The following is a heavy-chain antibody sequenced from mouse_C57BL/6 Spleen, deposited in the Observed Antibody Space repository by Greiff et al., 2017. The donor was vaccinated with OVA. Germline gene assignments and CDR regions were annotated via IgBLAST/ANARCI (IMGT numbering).Heavy chain of an antibody. CDR3: TREDY. CDR1: GFNIKDDY. V-gene: IGHV14-4*01. CDR2: IDPENGAT. Sequence: VQLQQSGAELVRPGASVKLSCTASGFNIKDDYMHWVKQRPEQGLEWIGWIDPENGATEYASKFQGKATITADNSDNTAYLQLSSLTSEDTAVYYCTREDYWGQGTTLTVSS. J-gene: IGHJ2*01.